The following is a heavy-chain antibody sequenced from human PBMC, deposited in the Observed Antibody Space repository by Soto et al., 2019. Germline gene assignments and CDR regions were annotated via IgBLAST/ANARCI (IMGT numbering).Heavy chain of an antibody. Sequence: QDQLVQSGGEVRKPGASVKVSCKAYGYTFDIYGIILVRQVPGQGPDWMGWISADNGDTKYAQKFQDRVIMTTDTSTRTAYMELRSLRSDDTDVYFCARDRSYYYESSGYPFDYWGQLTLVSVSS. D-gene: IGHD3-22*01. CDR1: GYTFDIYG. V-gene: IGHV1-18*01. CDR3: ARDRSYYYESSGYPFDY. CDR2: ISADNGDT. J-gene: IGHJ4*02.